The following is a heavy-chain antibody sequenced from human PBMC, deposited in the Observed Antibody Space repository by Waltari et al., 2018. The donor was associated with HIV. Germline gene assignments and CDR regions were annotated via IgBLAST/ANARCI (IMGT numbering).Heavy chain of an antibody. J-gene: IGHJ4*02. V-gene: IGHV4-39*01. D-gene: IGHD2-2*01. CDR2: MYNSGTT. CDR3: ARRGDGFNQHARLDH. CDR1: GGSITRNDFY. Sequence: QLHLQESGPGLVKPSETLALTCPVPGGSITRNDFYWAWIRQPPGKGLEWIGLMYNSGTTDYNPSLKSRVSMSRDTSKNRFSLRLHSVTAADTAIYYCARRGDGFNQHARLDHWGPGTLVTVSS.